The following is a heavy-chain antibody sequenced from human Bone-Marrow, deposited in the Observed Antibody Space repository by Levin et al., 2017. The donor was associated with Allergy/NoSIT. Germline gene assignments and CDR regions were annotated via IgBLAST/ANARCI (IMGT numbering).Heavy chain of an antibody. D-gene: IGHD3-3*01. CDR2: ISAYNGNT. V-gene: IGHV1-18*01. CDR3: ARERGVSLRFLEWLHNDYYGMDV. J-gene: IGHJ6*02. Sequence: ASVKVSCKASGYTFTSYGISWVRQAPGQGLEWMGWISAYNGNTNYAQKLQGRVTMTTDTSTSTAYMELRSLRSDDTAVYYCARERGVSLRFLEWLHNDYYGMDVWGQGTTVTVSS. CDR1: GYTFTSYG.